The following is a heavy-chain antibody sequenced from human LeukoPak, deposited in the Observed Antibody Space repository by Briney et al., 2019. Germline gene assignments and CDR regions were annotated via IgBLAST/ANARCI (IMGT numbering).Heavy chain of an antibody. J-gene: IGHJ6*03. CDR1: GFSFPVYA. CDR2: MSTSGGTT. Sequence: PGGSLRLSCAASGFSFPVYAMSWVRQTPGKGLEWVAAMSTSGGTTYYADSVKGRFTISRDNSENTLYLQMDSLRAEDTAVYYCAKCVDGDHVYYYYYFYIDVWGRGTTVTVSS. V-gene: IGHV3-23*01. CDR3: AKCVDGDHVYYYYYFYIDV.